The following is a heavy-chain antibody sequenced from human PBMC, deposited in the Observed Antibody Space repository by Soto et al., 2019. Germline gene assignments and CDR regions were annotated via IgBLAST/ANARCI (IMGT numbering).Heavy chain of an antibody. CDR3: ARDSSLAVAGTWYVDHWFDP. D-gene: IGHD6-19*01. CDR1: GFTFSSYA. J-gene: IGHJ5*02. V-gene: IGHV3-30-3*01. Sequence: GGSLRLSCAASGFTFSSYAMHWVRQAPGKGLEWVAVISYDGSNKYYADSVKGRFTISRDNSKNTLYLQMNSLRAEDTAVYYCARDSSLAVAGTWYVDHWFDPWGQGTLVTVSS. CDR2: ISYDGSNK.